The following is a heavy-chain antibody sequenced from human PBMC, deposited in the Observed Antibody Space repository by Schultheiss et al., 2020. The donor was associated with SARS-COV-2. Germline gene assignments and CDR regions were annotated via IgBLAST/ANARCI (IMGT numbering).Heavy chain of an antibody. CDR2: ISGSGGST. D-gene: IGHD2-2*01. CDR3: AKEAKGYCSSTSCSTTGGFDP. Sequence: ETLSLTCTVSGGSISSYYWSWIRQPPGKGLEWVSAISGSGGSTYYADSVKGRFTISRDNSKNTLYLQMNSLRAEDTAVYYCAKEAKGYCSSTSCSTTGGFDPWGQGTLVTVSS. J-gene: IGHJ5*02. V-gene: IGHV3-23*01. CDR1: GGSISSYY.